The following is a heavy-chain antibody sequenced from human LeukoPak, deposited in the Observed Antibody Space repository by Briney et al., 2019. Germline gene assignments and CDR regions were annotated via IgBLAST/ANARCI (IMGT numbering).Heavy chain of an antibody. D-gene: IGHD3-10*01. V-gene: IGHV1-69*13. CDR3: ARKRPGSGSYLFDP. CDR2: IIPIFGTA. CDR1: GGTFSSYA. Sequence: SVEVSCKASGGTFSSYAISWVRQAPGQGLEWMGGIIPIFGTANYARKFQGRVTITADESTSTAYMELSSLRSEDTAVYYCARKRPGSGSYLFDPWGQGTLVTLSS. J-gene: IGHJ5*02.